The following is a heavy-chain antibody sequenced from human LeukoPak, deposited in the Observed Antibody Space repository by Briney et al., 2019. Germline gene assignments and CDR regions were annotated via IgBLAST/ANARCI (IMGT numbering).Heavy chain of an antibody. D-gene: IGHD2-15*01. J-gene: IGHJ5*02. CDR1: GYTFTGYY. CDR3: ARGGNVVAAYNWFDP. V-gene: IGHV1-2*02. CDR2: INPNSGGT. Sequence: ASVKVSCKASGYTFTGYYMHWVRQAPGQGLEWMGWINPNSGGTNYAQKFQGRVTMTRDTSISTAYMELSRLRSDDTAVYYCARGGNVVAAYNWFDPWGQGTLVTVSS.